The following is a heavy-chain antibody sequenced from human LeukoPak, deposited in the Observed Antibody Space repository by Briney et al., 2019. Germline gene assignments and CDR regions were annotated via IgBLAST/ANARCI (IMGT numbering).Heavy chain of an antibody. D-gene: IGHD6-13*01. Sequence: GGSLRLSCVVSGLTFSGSSVHWVRQASGKGLEWVGRIRSKANNYATAYAASVKGRFTFSRDDSKNTAYLQMNSLRAEDTAVYYCARERVLAAAGPGGGVYYYMDVWGKGTTVTVSS. CDR3: ARERVLAAAGPGGGVYYYMDV. V-gene: IGHV3-73*01. CDR2: IRSKANNYAT. J-gene: IGHJ6*03. CDR1: GLTFSGSS.